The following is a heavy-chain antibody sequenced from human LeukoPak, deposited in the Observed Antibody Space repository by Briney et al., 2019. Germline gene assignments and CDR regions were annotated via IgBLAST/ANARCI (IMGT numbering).Heavy chain of an antibody. D-gene: IGHD2-2*01. CDR3: AKDLILLIPAATGAFDY. Sequence: GGSLRLSCAASGFTFSSYAMSWVRQAPGKGLEWVSAISGSGGSTYYADSVKGRFTISRDNSKNTLYLQMNSLRAEDTAVYYCAKDLILLIPAATGAFDYWGQGTLVTVSS. CDR2: ISGSGGST. CDR1: GFTFSSYA. J-gene: IGHJ4*02. V-gene: IGHV3-23*01.